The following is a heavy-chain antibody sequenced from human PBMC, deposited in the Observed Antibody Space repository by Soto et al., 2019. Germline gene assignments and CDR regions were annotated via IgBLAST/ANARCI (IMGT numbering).Heavy chain of an antibody. D-gene: IGHD2-15*01. V-gene: IGHV5-51*01. Sequence: GESLKISCKGSGYSFTSYWIGWVRQMPGKGLEWMGIIYPGDSDTRYSPSFQGQVTISADKSISTAYLQWSSLKASDTAMYYCARLSRDIVVVVAATLDDAFDIWGQGTMVTVSS. CDR3: ARLSRDIVVVVAATLDDAFDI. CDR1: GYSFTSYW. J-gene: IGHJ3*02. CDR2: IYPGDSDT.